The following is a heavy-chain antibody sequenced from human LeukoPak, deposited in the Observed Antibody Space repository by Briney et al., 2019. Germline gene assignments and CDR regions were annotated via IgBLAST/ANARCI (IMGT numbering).Heavy chain of an antibody. J-gene: IGHJ6*03. V-gene: IGHV4-34*01. CDR3: ARGFPYMDV. D-gene: IGHD2-21*01. CDR1: GGSISSYY. Sequence: SETLSLTCTVSGGSISSYYWSWIRQPPGKGLEWIGEINHSGSTNYNPSLKSRVTISVDTSKNQFSLKLSSVTAADTAVYYCARGFPYMDVWGKGTTVTVSS. CDR2: INHSGST.